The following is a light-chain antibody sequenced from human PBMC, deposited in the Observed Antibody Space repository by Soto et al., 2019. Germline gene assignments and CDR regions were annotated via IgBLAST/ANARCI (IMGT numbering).Light chain of an antibody. Sequence: QPVLTQSPSASASLGASVKLTCTLSSGHSSYAIAWHQQQPEKGPRYLMNLNSDGSHTKGDGILDRFSGSSSGAERYLSISSLQSEDEADYYCQTWDTGIGVFGGGTKLTVL. CDR2: LNSDGSH. V-gene: IGLV4-69*01. CDR3: QTWDTGIGV. J-gene: IGLJ2*01. CDR1: SGHSSYA.